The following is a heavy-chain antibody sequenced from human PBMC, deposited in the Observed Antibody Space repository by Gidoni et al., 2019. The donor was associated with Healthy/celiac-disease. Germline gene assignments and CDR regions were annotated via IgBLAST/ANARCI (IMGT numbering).Heavy chain of an antibody. Sequence: QLHLQESGSGLVKPSQPLSLTCAVSGGSIRSGGYSWSWIRQPPGKGLEWIGYIYHSGSTSYNPSLKSRVTISVDRSKNQFSLKLSSVTAADTAVYYCARCVDDSSGYYGGPFDPWGQGTLVTVSS. J-gene: IGHJ5*02. CDR3: ARCVDDSSGYYGGPFDP. V-gene: IGHV4-30-2*01. CDR2: IYHSGST. D-gene: IGHD3-22*01. CDR1: GGSIRSGGYS.